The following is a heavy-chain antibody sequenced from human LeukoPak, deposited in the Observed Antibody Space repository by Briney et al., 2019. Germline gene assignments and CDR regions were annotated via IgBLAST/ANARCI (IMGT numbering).Heavy chain of an antibody. CDR2: INHSGST. Sequence: SETLSLTCAVYGVSFSGYYWSWIGQPPGKGLGWIGEINHSGSTNYNPSLKRRIPITVDTSKSQFSLRLSSVTAADTGVNYCSRDLVTVTKGFDIWGQGTMVSVSS. V-gene: IGHV4-34*01. CDR1: GVSFSGYY. CDR3: SRDLVTVTKGFDI. D-gene: IGHD4-17*01. J-gene: IGHJ3*02.